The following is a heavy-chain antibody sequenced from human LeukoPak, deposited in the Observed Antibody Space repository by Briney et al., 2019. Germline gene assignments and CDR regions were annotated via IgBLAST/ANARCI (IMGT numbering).Heavy chain of an antibody. J-gene: IGHJ4*02. Sequence: GGSLRLSCAASGFTFSSFGMHWVRQAPGRGLEWVALLSFDGNHQFYADSVKGRFTLSRDNFKNMVFLEMTSLRVEDTAVYYCARDWFDSGWYLDHWGQGALVTVSS. CDR1: GFTFSSFG. CDR3: ARDWFDSGWYLDH. D-gene: IGHD6-19*01. V-gene: IGHV3-30*03. CDR2: LSFDGNHQ.